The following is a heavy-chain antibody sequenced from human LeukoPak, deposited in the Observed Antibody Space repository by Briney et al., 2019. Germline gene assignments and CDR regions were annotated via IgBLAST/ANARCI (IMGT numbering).Heavy chain of an antibody. J-gene: IGHJ6*02. V-gene: IGHV3-30-3*01. CDR2: ISYDGSNK. D-gene: IGHD2-15*01. Sequence: GGSLRLSCAASGFTFNTYTMNWVRQAPGKGLEWVAVISYDGSNKYYADSVKGRFTISRDNSKNTLYLQMNSLRAEDTAVYYCASPKVGNYYGMDVWGQGTTVTVSS. CDR3: ASPKVGNYYGMDV. CDR1: GFTFNTYT.